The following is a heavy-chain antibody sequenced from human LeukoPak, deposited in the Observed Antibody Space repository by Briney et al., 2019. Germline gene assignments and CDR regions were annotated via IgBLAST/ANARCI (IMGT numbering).Heavy chain of an antibody. CDR2: IRPTDGST. CDR3: TRTINSWFDP. V-gene: IGHV1-46*01. CDR1: GYTFINHY. J-gene: IGHJ5*02. D-gene: IGHD3-9*01. Sequence: ASVKISCXPSGYTFINHYIHWVRQAPGQGLEWMGVIRPTDGSTSYAQNFQGRFSMTSNTSTSTAYMELSSLRSEDTAIYYCTRTINSWFDPWGQGTPVSVSS.